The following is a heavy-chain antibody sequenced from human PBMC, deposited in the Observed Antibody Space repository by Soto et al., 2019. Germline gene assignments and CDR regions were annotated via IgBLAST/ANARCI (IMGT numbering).Heavy chain of an antibody. V-gene: IGHV1-18*01. D-gene: IGHD6-13*01. CDR3: AREWGSNWRYFDF. CDR2: VRSYNGNA. CDR1: GYTFINYD. J-gene: IGHJ4*02. Sequence: QVQLVQSGAEVKKPGASVKVSCKASGYTFINYDVSCVRQAPGQGLEWMGWVRSYNGNANYAQKFQGRVTMTTDTSTNTAYMELRSLRSDDTAVYYCAREWGSNWRYFDFWGQGTLVSVSS.